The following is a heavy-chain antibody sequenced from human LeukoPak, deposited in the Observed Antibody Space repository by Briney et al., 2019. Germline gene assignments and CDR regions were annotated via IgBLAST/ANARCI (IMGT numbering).Heavy chain of an antibody. CDR2: FDPEDGET. V-gene: IGHV1-24*01. CDR3: AREHSTSWSDFDY. D-gene: IGHD6-13*01. CDR1: GYTLTALS. J-gene: IGHJ4*02. Sequence: ASVKVSCKVSGYTLTALSMHWVRQVPGKGLGWMGGFDPEDGETIYAQKFQGRVTITRDTSANTAYMELRSLRSDDTAVYYCAREHSTSWSDFDYWGQGTLVTVSS.